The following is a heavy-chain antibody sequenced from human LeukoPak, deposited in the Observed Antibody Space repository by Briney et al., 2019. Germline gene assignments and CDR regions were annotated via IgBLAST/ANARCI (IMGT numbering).Heavy chain of an antibody. CDR1: GYTFTGYY. CDR3: ARDYYDNSGYYRSVDY. V-gene: IGHV1-2*06. J-gene: IGHJ4*02. D-gene: IGHD3-22*01. CDR2: INPNSGGT. Sequence: GASVKVSCKASGYTFTGYYMHWVRQAPGQGLEWMGRINPNSGGTNYAQKFQGRATMTRDTSISTAYMELSRQRSDDTAVYYCARDYYDNSGYYRSVDYWGQGTLVTVSS.